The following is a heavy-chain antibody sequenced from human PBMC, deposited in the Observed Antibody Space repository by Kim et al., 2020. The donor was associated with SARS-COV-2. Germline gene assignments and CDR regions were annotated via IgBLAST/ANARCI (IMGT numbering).Heavy chain of an antibody. V-gene: IGHV4-59*09. CDR3: ARGLWGSGSYAFDI. Sequence: NPSLKSRVTISVDTSKNQFSLKLSSVTAADTAVYYCARGLWGSGSYAFDIWGQGTMVTVSS. J-gene: IGHJ3*02. D-gene: IGHD3-10*01.